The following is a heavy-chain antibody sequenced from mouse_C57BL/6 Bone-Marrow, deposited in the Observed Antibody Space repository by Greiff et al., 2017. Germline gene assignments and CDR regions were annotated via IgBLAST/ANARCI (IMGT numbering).Heavy chain of an antibody. V-gene: IGHV1-59*01. CDR2: IDPSDSYT. CDR3: ARDYDYDDYYAMDY. D-gene: IGHD2-4*01. J-gene: IGHJ4*01. Sequence: QVQLQQPGAELVRPGTSVRLSCKASGYPFTSYWMHGVKQRPGQGLEWIGVIDPSDSYTNYNQKFKGKATLTVDPSSSTAYMQLSSLTSEDSAVYYCARDYDYDDYYAMDYWGQGTSVTVSS. CDR1: GYPFTSYW.